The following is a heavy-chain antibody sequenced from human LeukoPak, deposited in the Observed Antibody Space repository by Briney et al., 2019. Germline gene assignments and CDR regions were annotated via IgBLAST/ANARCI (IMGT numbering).Heavy chain of an antibody. Sequence: SETLSLTCAVPGGSISSSNWWSWVRHPPGKGLEWIGEIYHSGSTNYNASLKSRVTISVDKSKNQFSLKLSSVTAADTAVYYCARTGGDFTLDYWGQGTLVTVSS. CDR3: ARTGGDFTLDY. V-gene: IGHV4-4*02. D-gene: IGHD4-17*01. CDR1: GGSISSSNW. J-gene: IGHJ4*02. CDR2: IYHSGST.